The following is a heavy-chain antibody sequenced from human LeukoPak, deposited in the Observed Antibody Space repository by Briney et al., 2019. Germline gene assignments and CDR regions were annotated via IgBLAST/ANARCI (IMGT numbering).Heavy chain of an antibody. V-gene: IGHV4-61*02. CDR3: ARDGSGNTYYYYMDV. CDR2: IYTSGST. D-gene: IGHD3-10*01. J-gene: IGHJ6*03. CDR1: GGSISSGSYY. Sequence: SETLSLTCTVSGGSISSGSYYWSWIRQPAGKGLEWIGRIYTSGSTNYNPSLKSRVTISVDTSKNQFSLKLSSVTAADTAVYYCARDGSGNTYYYYMDVWGKGTTVTISS.